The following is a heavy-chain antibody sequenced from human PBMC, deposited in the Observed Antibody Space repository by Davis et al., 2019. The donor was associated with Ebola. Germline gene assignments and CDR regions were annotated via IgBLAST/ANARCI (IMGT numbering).Heavy chain of an antibody. J-gene: IGHJ5*02. CDR3: ARHDWFDP. Sequence: PGGSLRLSCAASGFTFSSYAMSWVRQAPGKGLEWVSLLQSGGNPFYPDSVKGRFTISRDNSKNMLYLQMNSRRVEDTAVYYGARHDWFDPWGRGTRVTVSS. V-gene: IGHV3-66*04. CDR2: LLQSGGNP. CDR1: GFTFSSYA.